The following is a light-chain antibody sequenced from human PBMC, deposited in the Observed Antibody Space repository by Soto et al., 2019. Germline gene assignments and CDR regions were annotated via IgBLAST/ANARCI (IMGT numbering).Light chain of an antibody. CDR2: GAS. CDR1: QGINIY. J-gene: IGKJ5*01. CDR3: QNYNSAPIT. Sequence: DIQMTQSPSSLSASVGDRVTITCRASQGINIYLAWYQQAAGKIPKHLIYGASKLQSGVPSRFRGGGSGTNFTLTFSSLQPEDVGTYYCQNYNSAPITFGQGTRLEI. V-gene: IGKV1-27*01.